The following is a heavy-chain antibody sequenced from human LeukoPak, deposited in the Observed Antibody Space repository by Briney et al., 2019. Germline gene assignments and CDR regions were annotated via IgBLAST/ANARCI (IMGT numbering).Heavy chain of an antibody. Sequence: ASVKVSCKASGYTFTSYGISWVRQAPGQGLEWMGWISAYNSNTSYAQKLQGRVTMTTDTSTSTVYMELSSLRSGDTAVYYCARTLSDSGLSYWGQGTLVTVSS. J-gene: IGHJ4*02. CDR1: GYTFTSYG. V-gene: IGHV1-18*01. CDR3: ARTLSDSGLSY. D-gene: IGHD3/OR15-3a*01. CDR2: ISAYNSNT.